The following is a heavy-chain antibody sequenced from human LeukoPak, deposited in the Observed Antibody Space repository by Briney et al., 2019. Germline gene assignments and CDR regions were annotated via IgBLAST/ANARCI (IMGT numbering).Heavy chain of an antibody. Sequence: GGSLRLSCAASGFTFSDHYIDWVRQAPGKGLEWVGRSRDKGNSYTTAYAASVRGRFTISRDDSKNSLYLQMNSLKTEDTAVYYCTTTADTLYYYDMHAFDIWGQGTMVTVSS. CDR2: SRDKGNSYTT. V-gene: IGHV3-72*01. D-gene: IGHD3-22*01. J-gene: IGHJ3*02. CDR3: TTTADTLYYYDMHAFDI. CDR1: GFTFSDHY.